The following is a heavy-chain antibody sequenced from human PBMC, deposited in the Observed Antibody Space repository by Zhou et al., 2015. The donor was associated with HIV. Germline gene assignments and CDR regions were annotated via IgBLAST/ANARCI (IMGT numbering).Heavy chain of an antibody. CDR1: GGTFSSNG. CDR2: ITPILGTA. J-gene: IGHJ6*02. CDR3: ARVRSSAAAGLYYYYGMDV. Sequence: QVQLVQSGAEVKKPGSSVKVSCKASGGTFSSNGISWVRQAPGQGLEWLGGITPILGTAKYAQKFQDRVTITADRSTNTAYMELSSLRSEDTAVYYCARVRSSAAAGLYYYYGMDVWGQGP. D-gene: IGHD6-13*01. V-gene: IGHV1-69*06.